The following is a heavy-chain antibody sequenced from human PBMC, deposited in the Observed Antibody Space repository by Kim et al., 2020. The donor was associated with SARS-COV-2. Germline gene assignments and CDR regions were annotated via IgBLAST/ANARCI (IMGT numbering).Heavy chain of an antibody. CDR1: GFTFSSYA. CDR3: AKSHDSSGYYSTKNYYYYYGMDV. D-gene: IGHD3-22*01. V-gene: IGHV3-23*01. CDR2: ISGSGGST. J-gene: IGHJ6*02. Sequence: GGSLRLSCAASGFTFSSYAMSWVRQAPGKGLEWVSAISGSGGSTYYADSVKGRFTISRDNSKNTLYLQMNSLRAEDTAVYYCAKSHDSSGYYSTKNYYYYYGMDVWGQGTTVTVSS.